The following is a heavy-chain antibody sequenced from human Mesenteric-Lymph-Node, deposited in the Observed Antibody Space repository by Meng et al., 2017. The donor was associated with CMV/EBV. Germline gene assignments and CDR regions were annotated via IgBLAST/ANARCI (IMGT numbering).Heavy chain of an antibody. CDR3: AKSPSIVVVPAATFAY. J-gene: IGHJ4*02. CDR2: TSGSGGST. CDR1: GFTFSSYA. Sequence: GGSLRLSCAASGFTFSSYAMSWVRQAPGKGLEWVSTTSGSGGSTYYADSVKGRFTISRDNSKNTLYLQMNSLRAEDTAVYYCAKSPSIVVVPAATFAYWGQGTLVTVSS. D-gene: IGHD2-2*01. V-gene: IGHV3-23*01.